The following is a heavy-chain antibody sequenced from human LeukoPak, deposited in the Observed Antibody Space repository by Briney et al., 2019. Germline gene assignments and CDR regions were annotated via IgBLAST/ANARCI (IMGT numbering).Heavy chain of an antibody. CDR3: ARGQGSHGQQLGDY. V-gene: IGHV1-8*01. J-gene: IGHJ4*02. D-gene: IGHD6-13*01. Sequence: VASVNVSCKASGYTFNSYDINWVRQATGQGREGMGWMNPNSGNTGYAQKFQGRVTMTRNASISTAHMVLSSLRSEGTAVYYCARGQGSHGQQLGDYWGQGTLVTVSS. CDR2: MNPNSGNT. CDR1: GYTFNSYD.